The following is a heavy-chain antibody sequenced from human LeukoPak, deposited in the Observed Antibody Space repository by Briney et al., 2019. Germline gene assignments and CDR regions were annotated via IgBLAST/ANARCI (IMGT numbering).Heavy chain of an antibody. CDR3: ATAPGYSGYDSLGNWFDP. J-gene: IGHJ5*02. D-gene: IGHD5-12*01. Sequence: GASVKVSCKVSGYTLTELSMHWVRQAPGKGLEWMGGFDPEDGETIYAQKFQGRVTMTEDTSTDIAYMELSSLRSEDTAVYYCATAPGYSGYDSLGNWFDPWGQGTLVTVSS. V-gene: IGHV1-24*01. CDR1: GYTLTELS. CDR2: FDPEDGET.